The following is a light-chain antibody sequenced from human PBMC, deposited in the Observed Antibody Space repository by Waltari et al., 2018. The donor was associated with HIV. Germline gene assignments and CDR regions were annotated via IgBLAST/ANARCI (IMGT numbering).Light chain of an antibody. Sequence: DIQMTQSPSSLSASVGDRVTITCRASQSISSYLNWYQQKPGKAPKLLIYAASSLQSGVPSRFSGSGSETDFTLTISSLQPEDFATYYCQQSYSTLAWTFGQGTKVEIK. J-gene: IGKJ1*01. V-gene: IGKV1-39*01. CDR3: QQSYSTLAWT. CDR1: QSISSY. CDR2: AAS.